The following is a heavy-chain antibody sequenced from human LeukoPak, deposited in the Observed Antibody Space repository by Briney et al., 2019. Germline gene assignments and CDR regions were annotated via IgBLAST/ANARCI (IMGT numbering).Heavy chain of an antibody. D-gene: IGHD2-2*01. J-gene: IGHJ4*02. CDR1: GGSSRSGDYF. CDR3: ARDYCSSSSCYSALDN. V-gene: IGHV4-30-4*01. Sequence: SETLSLTCAVSGGSSRSGDYFWSWIRQPPGKGLEWIGHIHYSGNTYYNPSLKSRVTISVDKSKNQFSLKLSSVTAADTAMYYCARDYCSSSSCYSALDNWGQGILVTVSS. CDR2: IHYSGNT.